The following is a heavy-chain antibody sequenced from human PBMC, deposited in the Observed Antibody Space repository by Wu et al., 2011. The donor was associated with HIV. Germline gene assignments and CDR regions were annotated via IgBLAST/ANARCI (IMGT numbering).Heavy chain of an antibody. CDR2: IIPFLGTN. Sequence: QVQLVXSGAEVKKPGSSVKVSCKASGGTFSNDAIGWVRQAPGQGLEWMGRIIPFLGTNTYAQNFQGRLTVTADKDMTTAYMELSSLTSEDTALYFCTTTYCSGGKCYLNYTFDIWGQGTMVIVSS. V-gene: IGHV1-69*04. CDR1: GGTFSNDA. D-gene: IGHD2-15*01. J-gene: IGHJ3*02. CDR3: TTTYCSGGKCYLNYTFDI.